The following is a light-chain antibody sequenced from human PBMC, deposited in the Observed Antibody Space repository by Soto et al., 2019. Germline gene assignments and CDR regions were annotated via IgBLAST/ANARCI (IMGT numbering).Light chain of an antibody. CDR2: AAS. V-gene: IGKV1-8*01. CDR1: QGISSY. Sequence: AIRMTQSPSSFSASTGDRVTITCRASQGISSYLAWYQQKPGKAPKLLIYAASTLQSGVPSRFSGSGSGTDFTLTISCLQSEHFATYYCQQYYRYPLASGGGTKV. J-gene: IGKJ4*01. CDR3: QQYYRYPLA.